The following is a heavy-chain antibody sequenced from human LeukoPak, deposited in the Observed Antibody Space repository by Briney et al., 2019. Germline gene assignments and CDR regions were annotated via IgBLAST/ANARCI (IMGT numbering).Heavy chain of an antibody. J-gene: IGHJ4*02. CDR1: GGSISSSSYY. CDR2: IYYSGST. D-gene: IGHD3-9*01. CDR3: AREKALYYDILTGPEFDY. Sequence: SETLSLTCTVSGGSISSSSYYWSWIRQPPGKGLEWIGYIYYSGSTNYNPSLKSRVTISVDTSKNQFSLKLSSVTAADTAVYYCAREKALYYDILTGPEFDYWGQGTLVTVSS. V-gene: IGHV4-61*01.